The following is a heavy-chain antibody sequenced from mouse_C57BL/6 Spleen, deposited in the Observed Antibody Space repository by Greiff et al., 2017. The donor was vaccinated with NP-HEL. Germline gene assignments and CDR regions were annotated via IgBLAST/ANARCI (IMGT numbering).Heavy chain of an antibody. D-gene: IGHD2-1*01. CDR1: GYTFTSYW. CDR2: IHPSDSDT. CDR3: AIDYGNYLFAY. Sequence: QVQLKQPGAELVKPGASVKVSCKASGYTFTSYWMHWVKQRPGQGLEWIGRIHPSDSDTNYNQKFKGKATLTVDKSSSTAYMQLSSLTSEDSAVYYCAIDYGNYLFAYWGQGTLVTVSA. V-gene: IGHV1-74*01. J-gene: IGHJ3*01.